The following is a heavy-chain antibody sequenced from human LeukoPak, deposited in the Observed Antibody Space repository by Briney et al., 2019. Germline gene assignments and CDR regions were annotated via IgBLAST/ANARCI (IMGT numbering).Heavy chain of an antibody. J-gene: IGHJ5*02. CDR2: ISAYNGNT. V-gene: IGHV1-18*01. CDR3: ARDSCSVVVVAKPPNWFDP. D-gene: IGHD2-15*01. Sequence: ASVKVSCKASGYTFTSYGISWVRQAPGQGLEWMGWISAYNGNTNYAQKLQGRVTMTTDTSTSTAYMELRSLRSDDTAVYYCARDSCSVVVVAKPPNWFDPWGQGTLVTVSS. CDR1: GYTFTSYG.